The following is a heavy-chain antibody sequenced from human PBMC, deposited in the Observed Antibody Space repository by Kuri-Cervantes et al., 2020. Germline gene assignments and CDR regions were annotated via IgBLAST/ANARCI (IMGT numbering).Heavy chain of an antibody. Sequence: GGSLRLSCAASGFTFSSYGMHWVRQAPGKGLEWVANIKQDGSEKYYVDSVKGRFTISRDNSKNTLYLQMNSLRAEDTAVYYCAKSLPKYQLLSAIDYWGQGTLVTVSS. CDR1: GFTFSSYG. CDR3: AKSLPKYQLLSAIDY. V-gene: IGHV3-7*01. D-gene: IGHD2-2*01. CDR2: IKQDGSEK. J-gene: IGHJ4*02.